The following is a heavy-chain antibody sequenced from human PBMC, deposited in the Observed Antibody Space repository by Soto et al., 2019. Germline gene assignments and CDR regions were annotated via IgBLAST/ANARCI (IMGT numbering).Heavy chain of an antibody. CDR3: ARQGEGVGNPFRHYYYYYMDV. CDR1: GGSNSSYY. J-gene: IGHJ6*03. V-gene: IGHV4-59*08. Sequence: ETQSLTCTVSGGSNSSYYWSWIRQPPGKGLEWIGYIYYSGSTNYNPSLKSRVTISVDTSKNQFSLKLSSVTAVDTAVYYCARQGEGVGNPFRHYYYYYMDVWGKGTTVTVSS. D-gene: IGHD1-1*01. CDR2: IYYSGST.